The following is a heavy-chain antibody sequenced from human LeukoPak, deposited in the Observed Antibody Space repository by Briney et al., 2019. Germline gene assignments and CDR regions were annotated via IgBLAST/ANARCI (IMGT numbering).Heavy chain of an antibody. CDR2: IIPIFGTA. CDR3: ADRRIEAALRY. J-gene: IGHJ4*02. CDR1: GGTFSSYA. V-gene: IGHV1-69*05. D-gene: IGHD1-14*01. Sequence: ASVKVSCKASGGTFSSYAISWMRQAPGQGLEWMGRIIPIFGTANYAQQLQGRVTITTDESTSTAYLELSSLRAEDTAVYYCADRRIEAALRYWGQGPLVTISA.